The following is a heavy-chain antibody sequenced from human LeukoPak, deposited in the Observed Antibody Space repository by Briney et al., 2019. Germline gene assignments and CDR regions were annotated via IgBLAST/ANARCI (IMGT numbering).Heavy chain of an antibody. Sequence: SETLSLTCTVSGGSISSYYWSWIRQPPGKGLEYIGYIYYSGSTNYNPSLKSRVTISVDTSKNQFSLKLSSVTAADTAVYYCARVGSVSSGWYISYYYYMDVWGKGTTVTVSS. V-gene: IGHV4-59*01. CDR3: ARVGSVSSGWYISYYYYMDV. D-gene: IGHD6-19*01. CDR1: GGSISSYY. CDR2: IYYSGST. J-gene: IGHJ6*03.